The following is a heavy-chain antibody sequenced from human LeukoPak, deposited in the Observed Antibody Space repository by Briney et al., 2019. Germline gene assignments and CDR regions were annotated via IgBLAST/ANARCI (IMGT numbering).Heavy chain of an antibody. D-gene: IGHD1-26*01. Sequence: GGSLRLSCAASGFIFSSYSMNWVRQAPGKGLEWVSYISSSSSTIYYADSVKGRFTISRDNAKNSLYLQMNSLRDEDTAVYCCARVPGSYSVYYYYGMDVWGQGTTVTVSS. V-gene: IGHV3-48*02. J-gene: IGHJ6*02. CDR3: ARVPGSYSVYYYYGMDV. CDR2: ISSSSSTI. CDR1: GFIFSSYS.